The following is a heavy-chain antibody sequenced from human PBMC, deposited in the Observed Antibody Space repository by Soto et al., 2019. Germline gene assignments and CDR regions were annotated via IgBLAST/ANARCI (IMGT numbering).Heavy chain of an antibody. CDR2: IYYSGST. D-gene: IGHD3-10*01. Sequence: QLQLQESGPGLVKPSETLSLTCTVSGGSISSSSYYWGWIRQPPGKGLEWIGSIYYSGSTYYNPSLKSRVTISVDTSKNQFSLKLSSVTAADTAVYYCAIQASPYYGSGSSPWYFDLWGRGTLVTVSS. J-gene: IGHJ2*01. CDR1: GGSISSSSYY. CDR3: AIQASPYYGSGSSPWYFDL. V-gene: IGHV4-39*01.